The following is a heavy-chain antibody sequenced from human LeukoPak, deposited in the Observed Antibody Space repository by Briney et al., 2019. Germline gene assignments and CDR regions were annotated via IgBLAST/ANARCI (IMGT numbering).Heavy chain of an antibody. D-gene: IGHD2-15*01. V-gene: IGHV4-34*01. CDR3: ARGFPEDIVGMSPVPDVFDI. Sequence: SETLSLTCVVSGGSFIENYWTWIHQSPGKGLEWIGEINHSGTTNYNPSLKSRVTIFVDTSKNEFSLKLTSWMAADTAIYYCARGFPEDIVGMSPVPDVFDIWGQGTLVTVSS. CDR1: GGSFIENY. CDR2: INHSGTT. J-gene: IGHJ3*02.